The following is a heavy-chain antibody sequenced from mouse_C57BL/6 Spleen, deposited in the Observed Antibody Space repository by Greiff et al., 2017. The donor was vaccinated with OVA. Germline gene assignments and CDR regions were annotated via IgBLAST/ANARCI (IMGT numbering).Heavy chain of an antibody. CDR2: IDPANGNT. J-gene: IGHJ2*01. D-gene: IGHD2-5*01. CDR1: GFNIKNTY. CDR3: ARAYYSNSPFDY. Sequence: VHVKQSVAELVRPGASVKLSCTASGFNIKNTYMHWVKQRPEQGLEWIGRIDPANGNTKYAPKFQGKATITADTSSNTAYLQLSSLTSEDTAIYYCARAYYSNSPFDYWGQGTTLTVSS. V-gene: IGHV14-3*01.